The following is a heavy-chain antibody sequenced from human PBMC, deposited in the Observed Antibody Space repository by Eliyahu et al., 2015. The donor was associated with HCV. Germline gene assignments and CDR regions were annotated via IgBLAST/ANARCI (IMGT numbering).Heavy chain of an antibody. CDR1: GGSISSSSFY. D-gene: IGHD3-10*01. CDR3: ARRDYASGSYFY. V-gene: IGHV4-39*01. CDR2: IYYSGTT. Sequence: QMQLQESGPGLVKPSETLSLTCPVSGGSISSSSFYWDWIRQPPGKGLEWIGTIYYSGTTYYNPSLTSRVTISVDTSKNQFSLKLSSVTAADTAIYYCARRDYASGSYFYWGQGTLVTVSS. J-gene: IGHJ4*02.